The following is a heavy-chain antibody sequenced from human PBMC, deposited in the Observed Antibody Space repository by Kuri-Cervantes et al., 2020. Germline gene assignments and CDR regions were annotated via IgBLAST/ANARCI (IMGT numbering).Heavy chain of an antibody. J-gene: IGHJ4*02. CDR3: ARLPYSGDDYFDY. Sequence: ASVKVSCKASGYTFTGYYMHWVRQAPGQGLEWMGIINPSGGSTSYAQKFQGRVTMTRDTSTSTVYMELSSLRAEDTAVYYCARLPYSGDDYFDYWGQGTLVTVSS. CDR1: GYTFTGYY. CDR2: INPSGGST. V-gene: IGHV1-46*01. D-gene: IGHD5-12*01.